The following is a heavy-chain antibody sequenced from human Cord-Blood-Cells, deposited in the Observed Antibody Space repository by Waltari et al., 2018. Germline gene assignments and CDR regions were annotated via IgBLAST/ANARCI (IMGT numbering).Heavy chain of an antibody. CDR2: ISSSSSYI. Sequence: EVQLVESGGGLVKPGGSLRLSCAASGFTFSSYSMNWVRQAPGKGLELVSSISSSSSYIYYADSVKGRFTISRDNAKNSLYLQMNSLRAEDTAVYYCARVFYGSGIFDYWGQGTLVTVSS. V-gene: IGHV3-21*01. CDR3: ARVFYGSGIFDY. J-gene: IGHJ4*02. D-gene: IGHD3-10*01. CDR1: GFTFSSYS.